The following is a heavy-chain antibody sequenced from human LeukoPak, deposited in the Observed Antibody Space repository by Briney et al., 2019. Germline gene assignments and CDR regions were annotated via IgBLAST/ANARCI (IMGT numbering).Heavy chain of an antibody. CDR1: GFTVSSNY. CDR3: ASSPDYDILTGYIWYFDY. Sequence: PGGSLRLSCAASGFTVSSNYMSWVRQAPGKGLEWVSVIYSGGSTYYADSVKGRFTISRDNSKNTLYLQMNSLRAEDTAVYYCASSPDYDILTGYIWYFDYWGQGTLVTVSS. D-gene: IGHD3-9*01. CDR2: IYSGGST. J-gene: IGHJ4*02. V-gene: IGHV3-66*01.